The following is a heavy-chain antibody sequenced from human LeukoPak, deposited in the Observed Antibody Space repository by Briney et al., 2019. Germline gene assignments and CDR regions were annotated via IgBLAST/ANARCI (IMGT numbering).Heavy chain of an antibody. Sequence: SETLSLTCAVYGGSFSGYYWSWIRQPPGKGLEWIGEINHSGSTNYNPSLKSRVTILVDTSKNQFSLKLSSVTAADTAVYYCARSRIGIRKLKTPYYFDYWGQGTLVTVSS. CDR3: ARSRIGIRKLKTPYYFDY. V-gene: IGHV4-34*01. D-gene: IGHD1-1*01. J-gene: IGHJ4*02. CDR1: GGSFSGYY. CDR2: INHSGST.